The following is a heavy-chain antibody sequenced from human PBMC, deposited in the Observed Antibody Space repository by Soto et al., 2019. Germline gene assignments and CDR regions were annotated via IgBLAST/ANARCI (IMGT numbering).Heavy chain of an antibody. CDR1: GGYVSSSNW. CDR2: IYHSGST. CDR3: ASHRTFWPFDY. V-gene: IGHV4-4*02. J-gene: IGHJ4*02. D-gene: IGHD2-8*01. Sequence: TGAGSGGYVSSSNWWRCVRKHPGKGLEWIGEIYHSGSTNYNPSLKSRLTISVDTSKNQFSLSLRSVTAADTAVYYCASHRTFWPFDYWGQGTVVSVSS.